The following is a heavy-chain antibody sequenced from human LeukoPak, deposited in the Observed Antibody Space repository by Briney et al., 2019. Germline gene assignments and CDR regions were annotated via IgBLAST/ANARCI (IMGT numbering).Heavy chain of an antibody. CDR2: INWNSDSI. CDR1: GFTFDDYA. V-gene: IGHV3-9*01. J-gene: IGHJ4*02. Sequence: GGSLRLSCAVSGFTFDDYAMHWVRQVPGKGLEWVSGINWNSDSIGYADSVKGRFTISRDNSKNTLYLQMNSLRAEDTAAYYCAKAGSIRFDYWGQGTLVTVSS. CDR3: AKAGSIRFDY. D-gene: IGHD1-26*01.